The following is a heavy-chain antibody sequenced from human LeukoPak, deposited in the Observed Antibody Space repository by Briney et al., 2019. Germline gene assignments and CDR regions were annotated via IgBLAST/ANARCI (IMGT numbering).Heavy chain of an antibody. J-gene: IGHJ4*02. CDR3: ARGLYDVWSGHFGY. CDR1: GFTVSRNY. D-gene: IGHD3-3*01. CDR2: ISNDAKT. Sequence: PGGSLRLSCAASGFTVSRNYMMWVRQAPGKGLEWVSVISNDAKTNYADSVKGRFTISKDNSKNTVYLQMNNLRTEDTAVYYCARGLYDVWSGHFGYWGQGTLVSVSS. V-gene: IGHV3-66*02.